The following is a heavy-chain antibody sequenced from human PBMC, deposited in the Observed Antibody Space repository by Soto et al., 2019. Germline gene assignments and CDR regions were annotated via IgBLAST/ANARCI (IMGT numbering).Heavy chain of an antibody. CDR3: IQSRCGGDCLQSYASHYYYGLDV. D-gene: IGHD2-21*02. V-gene: IGHV2-5*02. J-gene: IGHJ6*02. Sequence: QITLKESGPTLVKPTQTLTLTCTFSGFSLSTSGVGVGWIRQPPGKALEWLALIYWDDDKRYSPSLRSRLTISKDTSKNQVVLTMTNMDPADTSTYYCIQSRCGGDCLQSYASHYYYGLDVWGQGTTVAVPS. CDR2: IYWDDDK. CDR1: GFSLSTSGVG.